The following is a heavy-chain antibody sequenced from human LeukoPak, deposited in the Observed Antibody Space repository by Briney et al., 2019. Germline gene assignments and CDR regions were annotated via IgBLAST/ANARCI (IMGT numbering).Heavy chain of an antibody. J-gene: IGHJ4*02. V-gene: IGHV1-69*01. CDR1: GGTFSSYA. CDR2: IIPIFGTA. D-gene: IGHD3-10*01. Sequence: SVKVSCKASGGTFSSYAISWVRQAPGQGLEWMGGIIPIFGTANYAQKFQGRVTITADESTSTAYMELSSLRTEDTAVYYCARGGSGSYYLYYFDYWGQGTLVTVSS. CDR3: ARGGSGSYYLYYFDY.